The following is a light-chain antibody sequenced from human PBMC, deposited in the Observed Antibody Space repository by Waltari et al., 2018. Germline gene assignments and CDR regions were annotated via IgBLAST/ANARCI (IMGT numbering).Light chain of an antibody. Sequence: QSVLTQPPSASGTPGQRVIIPCSGSSPNIPLNPLNWYQHLPGTAPKLLIYRDNQRPSGVPDRFSGSKSGTSASLAITDLQSEDEADYYCAGWDDSLNGVFGGGTKLTVL. J-gene: IGLJ3*02. V-gene: IGLV1-44*01. CDR2: RDN. CDR1: SPNIPLNP. CDR3: AGWDDSLNGV.